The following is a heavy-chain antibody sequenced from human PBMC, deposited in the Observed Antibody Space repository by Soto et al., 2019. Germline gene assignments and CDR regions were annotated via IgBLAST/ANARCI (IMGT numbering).Heavy chain of an antibody. CDR2: IIPIFCTA. CDR3: ARGYYDILTGYDY. J-gene: IGHJ4*02. D-gene: IGHD3-9*01. CDR1: GGTFSSYA. V-gene: IGHV1-69*06. Sequence: SVKVSCKASGGTFSSYAISWVRQAPGQGLEWMGGIIPIFCTANYAQKFQGRVTITADKSTSTAYMELSSLRSEDTAVYYCARGYYDILTGYDYWGQGTLVTVSS.